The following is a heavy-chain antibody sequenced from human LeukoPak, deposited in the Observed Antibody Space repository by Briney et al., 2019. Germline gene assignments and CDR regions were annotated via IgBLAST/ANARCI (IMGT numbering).Heavy chain of an antibody. V-gene: IGHV1-24*01. CDR2: FNPENGET. Sequence: ASVKVSCKVSGYTLTALPMHWVRQAPGKGLEWMGGFNPENGETVYAQNFRDRITMIADTSTDTAYMQLSGLRSEDTAVYYCTRAVTMIVNWFDPWGQGTLVTVSS. CDR1: GYTLTALP. CDR3: TRAVTMIVNWFDP. J-gene: IGHJ5*02. D-gene: IGHD3-22*01.